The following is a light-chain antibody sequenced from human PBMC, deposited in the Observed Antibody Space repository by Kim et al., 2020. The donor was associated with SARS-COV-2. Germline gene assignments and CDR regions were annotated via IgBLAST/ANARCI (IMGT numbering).Light chain of an antibody. J-gene: IGLJ2*01. CDR1: SSDVGGYNY. Sequence: QSALTQPASVSGSPGQSITISCTGTSSDVGGYNYVSWYQQHPGKAPKLMIYDVSKRPSGVSNRFSGSKSCNTASLTISGLQAEDEADYYCSSYTSSTYVVFGGGTKLTVL. CDR3: SSYTSSTYVV. V-gene: IGLV2-14*01. CDR2: DVS.